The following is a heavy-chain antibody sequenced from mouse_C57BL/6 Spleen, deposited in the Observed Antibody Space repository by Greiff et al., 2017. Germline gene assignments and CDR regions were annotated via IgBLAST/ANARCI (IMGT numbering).Heavy chain of an antibody. J-gene: IGHJ3*01. Sequence: VQLQQPGAELVMPGASVKLSCKASGYTFTSYWMHWVKQRPGQGLEWIGEIAPSDSYTNYNQKFKGKSTLTVDKSSSTAYMQLSSLTSEDSAVYYCARSGTGTFWFAYWGQGTLVTVSA. V-gene: IGHV1-69*01. CDR2: IAPSDSYT. CDR1: GYTFTSYW. D-gene: IGHD4-1*01. CDR3: ARSGTGTFWFAY.